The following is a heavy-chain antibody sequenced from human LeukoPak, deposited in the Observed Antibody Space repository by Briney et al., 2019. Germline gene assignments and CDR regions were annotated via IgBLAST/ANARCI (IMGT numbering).Heavy chain of an antibody. J-gene: IGHJ4*02. D-gene: IGHD2-2*01. CDR3: ARQGCSSTDCPLEY. CDR2: ISSSSSYI. CDR1: GFTFSSYS. Sequence: GGSLRLSCAASGFTFSSYSMNWVRQAPGKGLEWVSSISSSSSYIYYADSVKGRFTISRDNAKNSLYLQMNSLRAEDTAVYYCARQGCSSTDCPLEYWGRGTLVTVSA. V-gene: IGHV3-21*01.